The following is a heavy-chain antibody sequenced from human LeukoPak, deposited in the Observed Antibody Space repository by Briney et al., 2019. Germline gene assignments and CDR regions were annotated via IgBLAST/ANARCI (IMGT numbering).Heavy chain of an antibody. J-gene: IGHJ2*01. CDR1: GDSISSYY. CDR3: ARGGRIAARLPDL. CDR2: IYVSESA. V-gene: IGHV4-4*09. D-gene: IGHD6-6*01. Sequence: SETLSLTCTVSGDSISSYYWSWLRQSPGMGLEWIGFIYVSESANYNPSLRSRVTISMDTSKSQFSLKLSSVTAADTAVYYCARGGRIAARLPDLWGRGTLVTVSS.